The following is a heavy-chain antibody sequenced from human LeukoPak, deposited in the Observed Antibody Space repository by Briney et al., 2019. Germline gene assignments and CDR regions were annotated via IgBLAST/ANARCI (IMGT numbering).Heavy chain of an antibody. CDR1: GDSTNTYF. CDR2: IYYTGTT. D-gene: IGHD4-17*01. Sequence: PSETLSLTCTISGDSTNTYFWSWIRQPPAKGLEWIGYIYYTGTTNYNPSLKSRVTISVDTSKNQFSLKVSSVTAADTGVYYCASKSTDHGELRFDYWGQGTLVTVSS. CDR3: ASKSTDHGELRFDY. J-gene: IGHJ4*02. V-gene: IGHV4-59*01.